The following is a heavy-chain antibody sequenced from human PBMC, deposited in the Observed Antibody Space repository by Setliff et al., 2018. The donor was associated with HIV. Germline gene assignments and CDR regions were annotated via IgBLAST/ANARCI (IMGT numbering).Heavy chain of an antibody. CDR1: GDFSNIQW. CDR3: AKQPGGHSFFDH. CDR2: IHHSGST. J-gene: IGHJ4*02. D-gene: IGHD1-1*01. V-gene: IGHV4-59*11. Sequence: SETLSLTCTVSGDFSNIQWWTWMRQSPGLGLQWIGSIHHSGSTYYDPSLKNRVTLSVDTSNNQVSLTLTSVTAADTAVYYCAKQPGGHSFFDHWGQGTQVTVSS.